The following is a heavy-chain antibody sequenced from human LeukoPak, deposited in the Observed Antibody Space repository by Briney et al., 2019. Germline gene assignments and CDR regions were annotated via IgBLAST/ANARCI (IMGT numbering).Heavy chain of an antibody. J-gene: IGHJ4*02. Sequence: SVKVSCKASGGTFSSYAISWVRQAPGQGLEWMGGIIPIFGTANYAQKFQGRVTITADESTSTAYMELSSLRSEDTAVYYCALLYYDGSGYAYEDYWGQRTLVTVSS. D-gene: IGHD3-22*01. CDR3: ALLYYDGSGYAYEDY. CDR2: IIPIFGTA. V-gene: IGHV1-69*13. CDR1: GGTFSSYA.